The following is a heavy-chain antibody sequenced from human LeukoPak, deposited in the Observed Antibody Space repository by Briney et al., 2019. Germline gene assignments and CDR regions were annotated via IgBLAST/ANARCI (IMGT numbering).Heavy chain of an antibody. CDR2: ITSRGTHI. D-gene: IGHD4-11*01. CDR3: ARVAQGATTENYYYYYMDV. J-gene: IGHJ6*03. CDR1: GFAFNSYT. Sequence: GGSLRLSCAASGFAFNSYTIKWVRQAPGKGLEWVSAITSRGTHIYNADSVKGRFTISRDNAENSAYLQMSSLRAEDTAVYYCARVAQGATTENYYYYYMDVWGKGTTDTVSS. V-gene: IGHV3-21*01.